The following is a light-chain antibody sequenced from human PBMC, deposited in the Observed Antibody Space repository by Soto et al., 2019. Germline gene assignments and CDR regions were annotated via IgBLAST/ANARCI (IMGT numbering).Light chain of an antibody. CDR1: QSVSSSY. V-gene: IGKV3-20*01. CDR2: GAS. CDR3: QQTRAYPST. J-gene: IGKJ4*01. Sequence: EIVLPQSPGTLSLSPGERATLSCRASQSVSSSYLAWYQQKPGQAPRLLIYGASSRATGIPDRFSGSGSGTDFTLTITSLQAEEFATYYCQQTRAYPSTVGGGTKVDIK.